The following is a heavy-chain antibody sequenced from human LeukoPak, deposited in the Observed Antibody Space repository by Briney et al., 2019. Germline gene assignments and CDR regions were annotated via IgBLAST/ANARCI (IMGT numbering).Heavy chain of an antibody. CDR3: ARDFPYSSGWYSPVDY. V-gene: IGHV1-2*02. D-gene: IGHD6-19*01. CDR1: GYTFTGYY. J-gene: IGHJ4*02. Sequence: ASVKVSCKASGYTFTGYYMHWVRQAPGQGLEWMGWINPNSGGTNYAQKFQGRVTMTRDTSISTAYMELSRLRSDDTAVYYCARDFPYSSGWYSPVDYWGQGTLVTVSS. CDR2: INPNSGGT.